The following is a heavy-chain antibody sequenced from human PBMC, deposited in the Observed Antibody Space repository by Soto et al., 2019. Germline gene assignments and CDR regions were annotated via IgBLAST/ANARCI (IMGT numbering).Heavy chain of an antibody. D-gene: IGHD3-16*02. CDR1: GYTLTELS. CDR3: ATVGYDYVWGSYRTFDY. V-gene: IGHV1-24*01. J-gene: IGHJ4*02. CDR2: FDPEDGET. Sequence: ASVKVSCKVSGYTLTELSMHWVRQAPGKGLEWMGGFDPEDGETIYAQKFQGRVTMTEDTSTDTAYMELSSLRSEDTAVFYCATVGYDYVWGSYRTFDYWGQGTLVTVSS.